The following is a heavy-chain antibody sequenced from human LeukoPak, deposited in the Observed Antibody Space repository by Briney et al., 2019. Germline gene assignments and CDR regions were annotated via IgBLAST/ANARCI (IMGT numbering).Heavy chain of an antibody. V-gene: IGHV1-69*13. Sequence: GASVKVSRKASGYTFTSYAISWVRQAPGQGLEWMGGIIPIFGTANYAQKFQGRVTITADESTSTAYMELSSLRSEDTAVYYCAAPERGVGYYYYMDVWGKGTTVTVSS. D-gene: IGHD1-1*01. CDR2: IIPIFGTA. J-gene: IGHJ6*03. CDR1: GYTFTSYA. CDR3: AAPERGVGYYYYMDV.